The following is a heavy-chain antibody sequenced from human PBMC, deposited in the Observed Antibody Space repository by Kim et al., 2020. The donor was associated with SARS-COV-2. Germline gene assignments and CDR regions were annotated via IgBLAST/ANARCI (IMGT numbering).Heavy chain of an antibody. Sequence: LKRRVNISVDKSKNQFSLKLSSVTAADTAVYYCARERRGIAAASTWWFDPWGQGTLVTVSS. J-gene: IGHJ5*02. CDR3: ARERRGIAAASTWWFDP. D-gene: IGHD6-13*01. V-gene: IGHV4-4*02.